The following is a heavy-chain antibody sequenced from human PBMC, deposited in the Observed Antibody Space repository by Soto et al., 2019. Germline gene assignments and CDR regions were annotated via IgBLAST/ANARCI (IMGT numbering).Heavy chain of an antibody. D-gene: IGHD3-10*01. V-gene: IGHV4-59*12. CDR2: IYYSGST. CDR3: ARESAGSGKNNWFDP. CDR1: GGSISSYY. J-gene: IGHJ5*02. Sequence: SETLSLTCTVSGGSISSYYWSWIRQPPGKGLEWIGYIYYSGSTNYNPSLKSRVTISVDTSKNQFSLKVSSVTAADTAVYYCARESAGSGKNNWFDPWGQGTLVTVS.